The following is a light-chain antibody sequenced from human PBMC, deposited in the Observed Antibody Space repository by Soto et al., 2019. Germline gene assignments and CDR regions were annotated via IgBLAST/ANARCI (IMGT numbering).Light chain of an antibody. CDR3: QQYGSSGT. J-gene: IGKJ1*01. V-gene: IGKV3-20*01. CDR2: GAS. CDR1: QSVSSY. Sequence: IVLTQSPGTLSLSPGERATLSCRASQSVSSYLAWYQQKPGQAPRLLIYGASNRATGIPDRFSGSGSGTDFTLTISRLEPEDFAVYYCQQYGSSGTFGQGTKVDIK.